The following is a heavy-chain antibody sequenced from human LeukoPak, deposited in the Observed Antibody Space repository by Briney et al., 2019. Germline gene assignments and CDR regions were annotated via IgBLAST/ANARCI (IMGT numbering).Heavy chain of an antibody. D-gene: IGHD3-10*01. J-gene: IGHJ5*02. CDR2: IKQDGSEK. CDR3: ARPLMYYYGSETYFWFDP. CDR1: GFNFNTYW. V-gene: IGHV3-7*01. Sequence: GGSLRLSCAASGFNFNTYWMGWVRQAPGKGLEWVANIKQDGSEKYYVDSVKGRFTISRDNAKNSMYLQMNSLRAEDTAVYYCARPLMYYYGSETYFWFDPWGQGTLVTVSS.